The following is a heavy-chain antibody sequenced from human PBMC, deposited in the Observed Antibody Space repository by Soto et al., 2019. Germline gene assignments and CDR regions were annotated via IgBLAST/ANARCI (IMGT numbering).Heavy chain of an antibody. CDR2: INNSGRT. V-gene: IGHV4-4*07. J-gene: IGHJ5*02. CDR3: VRDVVFASGHSNWFDP. CDR1: GGSISSYY. D-gene: IGHD2-15*01. Sequence: SETLSLTFTVSGGSISSYYWSWIRQPAGKGLEWIGRINNSGRTNYNPSLRSRVTMSVDTSKNQFSLKLTSVTAADTAMYYCVRDVVFASGHSNWFDPGGQGTLVTVSS.